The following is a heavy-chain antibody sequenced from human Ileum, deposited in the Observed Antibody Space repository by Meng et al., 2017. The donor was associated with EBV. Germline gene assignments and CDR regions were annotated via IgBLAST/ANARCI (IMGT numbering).Heavy chain of an antibody. V-gene: IGHV4-4*02. Sequence: QVQLEAPGLGLVKPSGTVSLTCTVSGGFVNGHPWWSWVRQPPGEGLEWIGQIYHSGATNYNPSLKSRVTISVDTSENQFSLELNSVTAADTAVYYCARIPYGDIYSAYFDYWSPGTLVTVSS. J-gene: IGHJ4*02. CDR3: ARIPYGDIYSAYFDY. CDR2: IYHSGAT. CDR1: GGFVNGHPW. D-gene: IGHD2-21*02.